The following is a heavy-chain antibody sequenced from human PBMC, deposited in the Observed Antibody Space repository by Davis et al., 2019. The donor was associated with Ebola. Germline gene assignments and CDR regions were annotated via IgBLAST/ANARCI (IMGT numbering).Heavy chain of an antibody. CDR3: ANDPYGSGNFDY. CDR1: GFPFSSYA. J-gene: IGHJ4*02. Sequence: PGGSLRLSCAASGFPFSSYAMSWVRQAPGKGLEWVSAIRGSGGSTYSADSVKGRFTISRYNSKYTLYLQMNSQRAEDTAVYYCANDPYGSGNFDYWGQGTLVTVSS. D-gene: IGHD3-10*01. V-gene: IGHV3-23*01. CDR2: IRGSGGST.